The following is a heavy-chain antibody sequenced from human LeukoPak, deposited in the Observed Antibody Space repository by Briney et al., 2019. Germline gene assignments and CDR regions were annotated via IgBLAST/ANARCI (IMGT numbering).Heavy chain of an antibody. CDR3: ARDNGMTSGWYAGRIDYYYGMDV. D-gene: IGHD6-19*01. Sequence: GGSLRLSCAASGSTFDDYGMSWVRQAPGKGLEWVSGINWNGGSTGYADSVKGRFTISRDNAKNSLYLQMNSLRAEDTALYYCARDNGMTSGWYAGRIDYYYGMDVWGQGTTVTVSS. J-gene: IGHJ6*02. V-gene: IGHV3-20*04. CDR1: GSTFDDYG. CDR2: INWNGGST.